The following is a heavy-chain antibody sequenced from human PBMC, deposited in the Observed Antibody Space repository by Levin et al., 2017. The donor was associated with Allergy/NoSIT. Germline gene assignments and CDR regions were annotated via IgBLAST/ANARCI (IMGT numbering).Heavy chain of an antibody. CDR1: GYTFTSYG. V-gene: IGHV1-18*01. D-gene: IGHD2-21*01. CDR3: ARHSVATYYYYMDV. Sequence: ASVKVSCKASGYTFTSYGISWVRQAPGQGLEWMGWISTYNGNTYYAQKLQGRVTMTTDTSTSTAYMELRSLRSDDTAVYYCARHSVATYYYYMDVWGKGTTVTVSS. CDR2: ISTYNGNT. J-gene: IGHJ6*03.